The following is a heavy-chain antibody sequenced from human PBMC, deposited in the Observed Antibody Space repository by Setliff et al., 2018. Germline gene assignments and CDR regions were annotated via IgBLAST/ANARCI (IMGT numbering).Heavy chain of an antibody. D-gene: IGHD6-19*01. CDR2: ISTSSGTR. V-gene: IGHV3-48*01. CDR1: GFSFSNYG. Sequence: LRLSCVVSGFSFSNYGMTWVRQAPGKGLEWISYISTSSGTRYYADSVKGRFTISRDNAKNSLFLQMSNLRAEDTAVYYCARGDNGWSLGGQGTLVTVSS. CDR3: ARGDNGWSL. J-gene: IGHJ4*02.